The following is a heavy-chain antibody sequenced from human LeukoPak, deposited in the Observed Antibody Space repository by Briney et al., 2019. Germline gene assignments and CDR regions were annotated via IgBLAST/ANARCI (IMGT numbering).Heavy chain of an antibody. D-gene: IGHD2-15*01. CDR3: ARVVASTSIDS. CDR1: GGSFSGYY. J-gene: IGHJ4*02. V-gene: IGHV4-34*01. CDR2: INHSGST. Sequence: SETLSLTCAVYGGSFSGYYWSWIRQPPGKGLEWIGEINHSGSTNYNPSLKSRVTISVDTSKNQFSLKLSSVTAADTALYYCARVVASTSIDSWGQGILVTVSS.